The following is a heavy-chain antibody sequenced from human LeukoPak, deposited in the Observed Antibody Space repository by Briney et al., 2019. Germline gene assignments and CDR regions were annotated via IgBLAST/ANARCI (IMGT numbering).Heavy chain of an antibody. V-gene: IGHV1-46*01. CDR1: GYTFTSYY. CDR2: INPSGGST. Sequence: ASVKVSCKASGYTFTSYYMHWVRQAPGQGPEWMGIINPSGGSTSYAQKFQGRVTMTRDTSTSTVYMELSSLRSEDTAVYYCAREDTMVRGVILRMGFDYWGQGTLVTVSS. CDR3: AREDTMVRGVILRMGFDY. D-gene: IGHD3-10*01. J-gene: IGHJ4*02.